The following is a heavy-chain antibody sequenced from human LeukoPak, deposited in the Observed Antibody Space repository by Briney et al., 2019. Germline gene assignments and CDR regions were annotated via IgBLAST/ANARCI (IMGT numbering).Heavy chain of an antibody. CDR3: ARDSSDILTGYYHF. Sequence: ASVTVSCTTSAYSSNYYYLHWVRQAPGQGLEWMGWINPNSGRTHYAPKFQGRVTLTTDTSITTAYMELSSLISGATALYYCARDSSDILTGYYHFWGQGTLVTVSS. D-gene: IGHD3-9*01. J-gene: IGHJ4*02. CDR1: AYSSNYYY. V-gene: IGHV1-2*02. CDR2: INPNSGRT.